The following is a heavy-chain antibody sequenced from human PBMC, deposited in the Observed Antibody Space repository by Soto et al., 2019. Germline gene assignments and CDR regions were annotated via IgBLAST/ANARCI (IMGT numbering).Heavy chain of an antibody. CDR3: ARCPYSSAARYFVY. CDR1: GFTCSSYS. V-gene: IGHV3-21*01. Sequence: EVQLVESGGGLVKPGGSLSRSCAASGFTCSSYSMNWVRQAPGKGLVWVSSISSSSSYIYYADSVKGRFTISRDTAANLLCLQMNRLRAEDTAVYYGARCPYSSAARYFVYWGQGTLVPVSS. J-gene: IGHJ4*02. CDR2: ISSSSSYI. D-gene: IGHD6-25*01.